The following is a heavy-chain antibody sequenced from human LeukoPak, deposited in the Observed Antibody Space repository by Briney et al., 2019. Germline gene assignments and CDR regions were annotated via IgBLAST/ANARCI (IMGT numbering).Heavy chain of an antibody. D-gene: IGHD4-17*01. CDR2: ISGSGGST. J-gene: IGHJ4*02. CDR3: ANPSGLNDYGDNDY. Sequence: GGSLRHSCAASGFTFNSYAMSWVRQAPGKGLEWVSSISGSGGSTYHADSVKGRFTISRDNSKNTLYLQMNSLRAEDTAVYYRANPSGLNDYGDNDYWGQGTLVTVSS. V-gene: IGHV3-23*01. CDR1: GFTFNSYA.